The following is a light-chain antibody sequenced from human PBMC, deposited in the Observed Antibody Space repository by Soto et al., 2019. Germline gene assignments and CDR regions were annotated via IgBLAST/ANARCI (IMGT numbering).Light chain of an antibody. V-gene: IGLV2-11*01. CDR2: DVN. Sequence: QSALTQPRSVSGSPGQSVTISCTGTSSDVGGYTYVPWYQQHPGKAPKLMIYDVNERPSGVPDRFSGSKSGNTASLTISGLQAEDEADYYCCSYAGRYTYVFGSGTKLTVL. CDR1: SSDVGGYTY. CDR3: CSYAGRYTYV. J-gene: IGLJ1*01.